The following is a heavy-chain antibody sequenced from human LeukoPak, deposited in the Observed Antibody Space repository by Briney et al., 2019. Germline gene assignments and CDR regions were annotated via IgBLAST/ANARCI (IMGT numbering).Heavy chain of an antibody. J-gene: IGHJ4*02. CDR2: IKQDGSEK. CDR3: ARVDDSSGYYFDY. Sequence: GGSLRLSCAASGFTSSSYWMSWVRQAPGKGLEWVANIKQDGSEKYYVDSVKGRFTISRDNAKNSLYLQMNSLRAEDTAVYYCARVDDSSGYYFDYWGQGTLVTVSS. CDR1: GFTSSSYW. V-gene: IGHV3-7*01. D-gene: IGHD3-22*01.